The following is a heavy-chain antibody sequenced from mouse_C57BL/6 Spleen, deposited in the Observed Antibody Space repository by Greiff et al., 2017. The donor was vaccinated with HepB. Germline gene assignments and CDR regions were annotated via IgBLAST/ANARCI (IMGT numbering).Heavy chain of an antibody. CDR3: STGTGGYYAMDY. Sequence: VQLQQSGAELVKPGASVKLSCTASGFNIKDYYMHWVKQRTEQGLEWIGRIDPEDGETKYAPKFQGKATITADTSSNTSSLQLSSLTSEDTAVYYCSTGTGGYYAMDYWGQGTSVTVSS. CDR1: GFNIKDYY. CDR2: IDPEDGET. D-gene: IGHD4-1*02. V-gene: IGHV14-2*01. J-gene: IGHJ4*01.